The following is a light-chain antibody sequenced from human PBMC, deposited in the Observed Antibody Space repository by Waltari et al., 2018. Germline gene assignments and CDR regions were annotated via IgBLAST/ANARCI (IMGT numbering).Light chain of an antibody. CDR2: EGN. CDR3: CSNVGSSVF. Sequence: QSALTQPASVSGSPGPSITISCTGLNSHVGSYTLVSWYQKPPGKAPKLLSDEGNRRPSGVSNRFSGSKSDNTASLTLAGLQAEDEADYYCCSNVGSSVFFGGGTKLTVL. J-gene: IGLJ2*01. CDR1: NSHVGSYTL. V-gene: IGLV2-23*03.